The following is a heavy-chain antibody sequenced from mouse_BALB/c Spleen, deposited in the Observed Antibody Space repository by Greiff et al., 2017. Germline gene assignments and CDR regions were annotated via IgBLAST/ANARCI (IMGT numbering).Heavy chain of an antibody. V-gene: IGHV3-2*02. CDR3: ARADYAGYFDY. J-gene: IGHJ2*01. CDR1: GYSITSDYA. CDR2: ISYSGST. Sequence: ESGPGLVKPSQSLSLTCTVTGYSITSDYAWNWIRQFPGNKLEWMGYISYSGSTSYNPSLKSRISITRDTSKNQFFLQLNSVTTEDTATYYCARADYAGYFDYWGQGTTLTVSS. D-gene: IGHD2-4*01.